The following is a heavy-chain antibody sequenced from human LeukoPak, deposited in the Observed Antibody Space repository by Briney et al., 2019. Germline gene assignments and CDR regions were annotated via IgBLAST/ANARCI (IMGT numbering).Heavy chain of an antibody. J-gene: IGHJ6*03. CDR2: IYYSGST. CDR3: ARARYYDSSGYSDYMDV. Sequence: PSETLSLTCTVSGGSISSSSYYWGWIRQPPGKGLEWIGSIYYSGSTYYNPSLKSRVTISVDTSKNQFSLKLSSVTAADTAVYYCARARYYDSSGYSDYMDVWGKGTTVTVSS. CDR1: GGSISSSSYY. D-gene: IGHD3-22*01. V-gene: IGHV4-39*01.